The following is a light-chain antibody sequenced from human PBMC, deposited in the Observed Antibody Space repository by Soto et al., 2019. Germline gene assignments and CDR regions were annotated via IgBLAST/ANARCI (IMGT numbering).Light chain of an antibody. J-gene: IGKJ5*01. CDR2: DAS. Sequence: EIVLTQSPATLSLSPGERATLSCRASHSVDFFLAWYQQKPGQPPRLLMYDASNRATGTPARFSGSGSGTDFRLTISSLETDDFGSSYCQHRNTWRITVSQGTRL. V-gene: IGKV3-11*01. CDR1: HSVDFF. CDR3: QHRNTWRIT.